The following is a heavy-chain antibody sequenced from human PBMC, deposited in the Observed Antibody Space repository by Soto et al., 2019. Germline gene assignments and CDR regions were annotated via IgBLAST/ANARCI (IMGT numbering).Heavy chain of an antibody. V-gene: IGHV1-69*13. CDR2: IIPIFGTA. CDR3: ARGFGELSYYYYGMDV. CDR1: GGTFSSYA. J-gene: IGHJ6*02. Sequence: SVKVSCKASGGTFSSYAISWVRQAPVQGLEWMGGIIPIFGTANYAQKFQGRVTITADESTSTAYMELSSLRSEDTAVYYCARGFGELSYYYYGMDVWGQGTTVTVSS. D-gene: IGHD3-10*01.